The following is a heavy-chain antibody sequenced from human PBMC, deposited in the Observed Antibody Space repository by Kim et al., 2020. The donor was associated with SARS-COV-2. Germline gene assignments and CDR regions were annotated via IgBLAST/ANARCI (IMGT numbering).Heavy chain of an antibody. Sequence: GGSLRLSCAASGFSFSSYGMHWVRQAPGKGLEWVAYISYDGSDKFYADSVKGRFTISRDNSKNTLSLQTNSLRAEDTAVFYCARGVVDAKDGCYVVVWG. CDR3: ARGVVDAKDGCYVVV. CDR1: GFSFSSYG. CDR2: ISYDGSDK. V-gene: IGHV3-30*02. D-gene: IGHD2-2*01. J-gene: IGHJ3*01.